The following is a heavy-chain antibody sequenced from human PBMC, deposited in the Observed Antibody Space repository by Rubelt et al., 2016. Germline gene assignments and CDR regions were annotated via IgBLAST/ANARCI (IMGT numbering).Heavy chain of an antibody. D-gene: IGHD2/OR15-2a*01. Sequence: QVQLQESGPGLVKPSQTLSLTCTVSGGSISSGGYYWSWIRQHPGKGLEWIGYIYYSGSTYYNPSLKSRFTISVVPSKYPFCLNLCSVTAADTAVYYCSRDSGSRIFDYWGQGTLVTVSS. V-gene: IGHV4-31*03. CDR2: IYYSGST. J-gene: IGHJ4*02. CDR1: GGSISSGGYY. CDR3: SRDSGSRIFDY.